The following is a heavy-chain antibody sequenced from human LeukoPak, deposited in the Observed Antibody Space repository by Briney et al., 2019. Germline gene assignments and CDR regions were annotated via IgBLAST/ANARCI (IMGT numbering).Heavy chain of an antibody. Sequence: GGSLRLSCAASGFTFRSYGMSWVRQAPGKGLEWVSAVTRSGDTTYYADSVKGRFTISRDNSKNTLYLQMNNLRAEDTALYYCAKDRNQYFDPNFDYWGQGTLVTVSS. J-gene: IGHJ4*02. V-gene: IGHV3-23*01. CDR3: AKDRNQYFDPNFDY. D-gene: IGHD3-9*01. CDR1: GFTFRSYG. CDR2: VTRSGDTT.